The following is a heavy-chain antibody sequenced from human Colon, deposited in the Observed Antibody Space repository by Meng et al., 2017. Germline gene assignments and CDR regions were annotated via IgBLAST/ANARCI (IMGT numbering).Heavy chain of an antibody. CDR2: IKHSGST. CDR3: AKGIPFEGPYYGY. J-gene: IGHJ4*02. D-gene: IGHD3-16*01. Sequence: QVQQQQLGAGRLKPSETLSLTCAVYGGSFNGYNRSWIRQPPKKGLEWIGEIKHSGSTNYNPSLKSRVNITVDTSKNQFSLKLSSVPAADTAVYYCAKGIPFEGPYYGYWGQGTLVTVSS. V-gene: IGHV4-34*01. CDR1: GGSFNGYN.